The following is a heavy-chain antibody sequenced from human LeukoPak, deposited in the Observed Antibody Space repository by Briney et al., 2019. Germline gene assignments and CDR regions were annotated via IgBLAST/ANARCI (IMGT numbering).Heavy chain of an antibody. J-gene: IGHJ6*03. CDR2: IKHSGST. D-gene: IGHD3-9*01. CDR3: ARDRDYDILTGYYYYYYMDV. V-gene: IGHV4-34*01. CDR1: GGSFSGYY. Sequence: SETLSLTCAVYGGSFSGYYWSWIRQPPGKGLEWIGEIKHSGSTNYNPSLKSRVTISVDTSKNQFSLKLSSVTAADTAVYYCARDRDYDILTGYYYYYYMDVWGKGTTVTVSS.